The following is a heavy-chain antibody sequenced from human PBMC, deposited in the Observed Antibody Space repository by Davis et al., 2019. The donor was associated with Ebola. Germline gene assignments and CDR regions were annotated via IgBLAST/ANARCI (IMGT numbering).Heavy chain of an antibody. J-gene: IGHJ1*01. CDR2: ISYDGSNK. D-gene: IGHD6-19*01. Sequence: GGSLRLSCAASGFTFSSYAMHWVRQAPGKGLEWVAVISYDGSNKYYADSVKGRFTISRDNSKNTLYLQMNSLRAEDTAVYYCASRIAVAGYLRDWGQGTLVTVSS. V-gene: IGHV3-30-3*01. CDR1: GFTFSSYA. CDR3: ASRIAVAGYLRD.